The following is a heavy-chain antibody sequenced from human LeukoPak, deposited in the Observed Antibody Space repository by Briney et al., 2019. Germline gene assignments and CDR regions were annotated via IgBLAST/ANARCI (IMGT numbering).Heavy chain of an antibody. CDR3: AASRSMIVVGYYYYYGMDV. Sequence: GGSLRLSCAASGFTFSSYAMSWVRQAPGKGLECVSAISGSGGSTYYADSVKGRFTISRDNSRNTLYLQMNSLRAEDTAVYYCAASRSMIVVGYYYYYGMDVWGQGTTVTVSS. CDR1: GFTFSSYA. J-gene: IGHJ6*02. CDR2: ISGSGGST. D-gene: IGHD3-22*01. V-gene: IGHV3-23*01.